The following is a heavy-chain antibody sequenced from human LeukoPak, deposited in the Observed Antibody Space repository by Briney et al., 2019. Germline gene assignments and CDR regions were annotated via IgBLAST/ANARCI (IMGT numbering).Heavy chain of an antibody. CDR3: AKGGYKYDSSGHNYFDY. J-gene: IGHJ4*02. Sequence: PGGSLRLSCAASGFTFSRYGMHWVRQAPGKGLEWVAYLQYDGSNQQYADSVKGRFSVSRDNSKNMLNLQMNSLRAEDTAVYYCAKGGYKYDSSGHNYFDYWGQGTLVTVSS. D-gene: IGHD3-22*01. V-gene: IGHV3-30*02. CDR1: GFTFSRYG. CDR2: LQYDGSNQ.